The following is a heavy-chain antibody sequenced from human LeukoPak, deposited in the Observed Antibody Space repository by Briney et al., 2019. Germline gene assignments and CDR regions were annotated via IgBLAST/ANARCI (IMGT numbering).Heavy chain of an antibody. CDR1: XXTXSSYA. CDR2: XSGSGGST. CDR3: AKEGYSSGWNYFDY. D-gene: IGHD6-19*01. J-gene: IGHJ4*02. V-gene: IGHV3-23*01. Sequence: CAXXXXTXSSYAMSWVRQAPGKGLEWVSAXSGSGGSTYYADSVKGRFTISRDNSKNTLYLQMNSLRAEDTAVYYCAKEGYSSGWNYFDYWGQGTLVTVSS.